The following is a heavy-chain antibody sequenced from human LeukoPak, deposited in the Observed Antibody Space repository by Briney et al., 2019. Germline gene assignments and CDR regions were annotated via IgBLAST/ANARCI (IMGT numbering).Heavy chain of an antibody. CDR2: IYSGGST. Sequence: PGGSLRLSCAASGFTVSSNYMSWVRQAPGKGLEWVSVIYSGGSTYYADSVKGRFTTSRDNSKNTLYLQMNSLRAEDTAVYYCARDIAAASDVDYWGQGTLVTVSS. D-gene: IGHD6-13*01. CDR1: GFTVSSNY. V-gene: IGHV3-53*01. CDR3: ARDIAAASDVDY. J-gene: IGHJ4*02.